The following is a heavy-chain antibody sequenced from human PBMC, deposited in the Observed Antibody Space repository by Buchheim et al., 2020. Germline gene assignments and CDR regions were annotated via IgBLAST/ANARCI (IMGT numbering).Heavy chain of an antibody. Sequence: EVQLLESGGGLEHPGGSLRLSCAASGFIFGNYAMSWVRQVPGRGLEWVSLINYSGANTHYAESVKGRFTVSRDNSKNTLNLQMNSLRVEDTAVYYCAKVRPYADSGSRYDAFDVWGQGT. V-gene: IGHV3-23*01. J-gene: IGHJ3*01. CDR2: INYSGANT. CDR1: GFIFGNYA. D-gene: IGHD3-10*01. CDR3: AKVRPYADSGSRYDAFDV.